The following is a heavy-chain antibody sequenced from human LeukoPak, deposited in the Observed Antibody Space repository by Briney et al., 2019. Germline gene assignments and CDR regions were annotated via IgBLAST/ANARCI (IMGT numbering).Heavy chain of an antibody. CDR1: GFTFSSYA. CDR3: ARDIGRFGINAFDI. J-gene: IGHJ3*02. V-gene: IGHV3-30-3*01. CDR2: ISYDGSNK. D-gene: IGHD3-10*01. Sequence: GRSLRLSCAASGFTFSSYAMHWVRQAPGRGLEWVAVISYDGSNKYYADSVKGRFTISRDNSKNTLYLQMNSLRAEDTAVYYCARDIGRFGINAFDIWGQGTMVTVSS.